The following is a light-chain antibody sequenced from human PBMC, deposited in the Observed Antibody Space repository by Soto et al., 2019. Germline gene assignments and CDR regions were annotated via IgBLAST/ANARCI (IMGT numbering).Light chain of an antibody. J-gene: IGLJ1*01. V-gene: IGLV2-8*01. CDR1: SSDVGRYNY. CDR3: TSYAGSKHHYV. CDR2: EVN. Sequence: QSALTQPPSASGSLGHSVTISCTGTSSDVGRYNYVSWFQQHPDKAPKLMVYEVNKRPSGVPDRFSGSKSGNTASLTVSGLQADDEADYYCTSYAGSKHHYVFGTGTKVTVL.